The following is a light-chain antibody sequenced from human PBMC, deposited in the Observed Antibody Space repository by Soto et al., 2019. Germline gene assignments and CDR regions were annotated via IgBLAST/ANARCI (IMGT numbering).Light chain of an antibody. CDR3: SSYAGRNNLV. V-gene: IGLV2-23*02. J-gene: IGLJ2*01. CDR1: SSDFGTYNL. CDR2: EVT. Sequence: QSALTQPASVSGSPGQSITISCTGKSSDFGTYNLVSWYQHHPGKAPKVMIYEVTKRPSGVPDRFSGSKSGNTASLTVSGLQADDEADYYCSSYAGRNNLVFGGGTKLTVL.